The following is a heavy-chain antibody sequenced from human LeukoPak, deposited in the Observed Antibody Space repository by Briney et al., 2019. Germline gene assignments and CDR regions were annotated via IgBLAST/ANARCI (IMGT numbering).Heavy chain of an antibody. CDR3: ARAPPYSSGWSYYYYYMDV. CDR1: GGSISSYY. CDR2: INHSGST. V-gene: IGHV4-34*01. Sequence: SETLSLTCTVSGGSISSYYWSWIRQPPGKGLEWIGEINHSGSTNYNPSLKSRVTISVDTSKNQFSLKLSSVTAADTAVYYCARAPPYSSGWSYYYYYMDVWGKGTTVTVSS. J-gene: IGHJ6*03. D-gene: IGHD6-19*01.